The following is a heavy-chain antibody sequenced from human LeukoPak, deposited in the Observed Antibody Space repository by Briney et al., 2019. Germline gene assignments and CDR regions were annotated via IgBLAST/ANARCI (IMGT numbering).Heavy chain of an antibody. CDR2: ISSNGGST. CDR3: VKDFYPDSSSWYVEVFDY. J-gene: IGHJ4*02. D-gene: IGHD6-13*01. Sequence: GGSLRLFCSASGFTFSSYAMHWVRQAPGKGLEYVSAISSNGGSTYYADSVKGRFTISRDNSKNTLYLQMSSLRAEDTAVYYCVKDFYPDSSSWYVEVFDYWGQGTLVTVSS. V-gene: IGHV3-64D*06. CDR1: GFTFSSYA.